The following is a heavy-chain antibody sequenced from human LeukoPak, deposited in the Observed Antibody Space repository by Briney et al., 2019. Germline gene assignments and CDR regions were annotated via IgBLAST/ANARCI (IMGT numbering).Heavy chain of an antibody. CDR2: FKSDGSTT. CDR1: GFTFSSYR. V-gene: IGHV3-74*01. Sequence: GGSLRLSCAASGFTFSSYRMHWVRRAPGKGLVWVSRFKSDGSTTTYADSVKGRFTISRDNAKNTLYLQMNSLRAEDTAVYYCARVVDTHFDYWGQGTLVTVSS. J-gene: IGHJ4*02. CDR3: ARVVDTHFDY. D-gene: IGHD5-18*01.